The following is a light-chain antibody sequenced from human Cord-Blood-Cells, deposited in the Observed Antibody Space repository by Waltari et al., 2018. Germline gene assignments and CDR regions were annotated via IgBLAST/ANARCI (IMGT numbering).Light chain of an antibody. CDR3: QQYDNLQLT. Sequence: EIQLTKSPSSLFASLGARLTTTCQASQDISNYLNWYQQKPGKAPKLLIYDASNLQTGVPSRFSGSGSGTDFTFTISSLQPEDIATYYCQQYDNLQLTFGGGTKVEIK. V-gene: IGKV1-33*01. J-gene: IGKJ4*01. CDR1: QDISNY. CDR2: DAS.